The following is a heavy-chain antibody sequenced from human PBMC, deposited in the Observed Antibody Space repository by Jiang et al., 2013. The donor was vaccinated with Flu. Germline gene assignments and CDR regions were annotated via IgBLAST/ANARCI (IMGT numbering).Heavy chain of an antibody. V-gene: IGHV3-43*01. J-gene: IGHJ4*02. Sequence: FDDYTMHWVRQAPGKGLEWVSLISWDGGSTYYADSVKGRFTISRDNSKNSLYLQMNSLRTEDTALYYCAKDMWGGSYGERYYFDYWGQGTLVTVSS. CDR2: ISWDGGST. CDR3: AKDMWGGSYGERYYFDY. D-gene: IGHD3-16*01. CDR1: FDDYT.